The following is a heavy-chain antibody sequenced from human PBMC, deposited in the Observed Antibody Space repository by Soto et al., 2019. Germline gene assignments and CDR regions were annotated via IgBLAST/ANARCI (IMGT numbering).Heavy chain of an antibody. CDR2: ISPILDTA. J-gene: IGHJ4*02. D-gene: IGHD5-12*01. V-gene: IGHV1-69*08. CDR1: GGTFSTST. Sequence: QVQLVQSGAEVKEPGSSVKVSCKSSGGTFSTSTFTWVRQAPGQGLVWMGRISPILDTADYSQRFQGRVTITADKSTSTVFMELSSLRSEDTGIYYCARNSPIGSVFSGYDVTDLWGQGTQVIVS. CDR3: ARNSPIGSVFSGYDVTDL.